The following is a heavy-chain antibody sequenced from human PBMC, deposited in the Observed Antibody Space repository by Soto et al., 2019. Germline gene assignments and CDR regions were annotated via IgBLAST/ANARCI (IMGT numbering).Heavy chain of an antibody. Sequence: DVQLVESGGGLVQPGGSLKLSCAASGFSFSSSAMHWVRQASGKGLEWVGRIRSEGNSYATEYAASVKGRFTISRDDSQSMAYLQMISLKIEDTAVYYCTRPHSRSKDDFYYYGLDVWGQGTTVTVSS. CDR1: GFSFSSSA. J-gene: IGHJ6*02. CDR2: IRSEGNSYAT. D-gene: IGHD6-13*01. V-gene: IGHV3-73*02. CDR3: TRPHSRSKDDFYYYGLDV.